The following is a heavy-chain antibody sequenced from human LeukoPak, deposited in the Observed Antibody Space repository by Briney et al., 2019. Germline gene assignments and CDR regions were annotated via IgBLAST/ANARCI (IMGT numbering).Heavy chain of an antibody. CDR1: GFTFSSYA. Sequence: GGSLRLSCAASGFTFSSYAMSWVRHAPGKWLEWVSAISATVGSTSYADSVKGRFTISRDNSKNTLYLQMNSLRAEDTAVYYCAKDRCSIAVAGVDYWGQGTLVTVSS. J-gene: IGHJ4*02. CDR3: AKDRCSIAVAGVDY. V-gene: IGHV3-23*01. D-gene: IGHD6-19*01. CDR2: ISATVGST.